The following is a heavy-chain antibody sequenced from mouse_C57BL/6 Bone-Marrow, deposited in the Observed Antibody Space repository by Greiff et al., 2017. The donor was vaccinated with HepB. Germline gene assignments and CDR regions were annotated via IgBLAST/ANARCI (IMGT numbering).Heavy chain of an antibody. V-gene: IGHV14-4*01. CDR2: IDPENGDT. D-gene: IGHD1-1*01. J-gene: IGHJ2*01. CDR3: TTNYYGSSSGYFDY. Sequence: VQLQQPGAELVRPGASVKLSCTASGFNIKDDYMHWVKQRPEQGLEWIGWIDPENGDTEYASKFQGKATITADTSSNTAYLQLSSLTSEDTAVYYCTTNYYGSSSGYFDYWGQGTTLTVSS. CDR1: GFNIKDDY.